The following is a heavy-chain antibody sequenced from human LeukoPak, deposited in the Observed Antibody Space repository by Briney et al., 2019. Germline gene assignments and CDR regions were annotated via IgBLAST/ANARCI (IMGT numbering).Heavy chain of an antibody. Sequence: PSETLSLTCAVYGGSFSGYYWSWIRQPPGRGLEWIGEINHSGTTNYNPSLKSRVTISVDTSKNQFSLRLSSVTAADTAVYYCARTYGDYYFDYWGQGTLVTVSS. J-gene: IGHJ4*02. D-gene: IGHD4-17*01. CDR3: ARTYGDYYFDY. CDR1: GGSFSGYY. CDR2: INHSGTT. V-gene: IGHV4-34*01.